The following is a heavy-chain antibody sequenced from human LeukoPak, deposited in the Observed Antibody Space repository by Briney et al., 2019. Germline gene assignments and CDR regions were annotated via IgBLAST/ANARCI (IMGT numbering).Heavy chain of an antibody. CDR3: AKDGVPAAILWASRYYYYYMDV. D-gene: IGHD2-2*02. CDR2: ISGSGGST. J-gene: IGHJ6*03. Sequence: PGGSLRLSCAASGFTFSSYAMSWVRQAPGKGLEWVSAISGSGGSTYYADSVKGRFTISRDNSKNTLYLQMNSLRAEDTAVYYCAKDGVPAAILWASRYYYYYMDVWGKGTTVTVSS. CDR1: GFTFSSYA. V-gene: IGHV3-23*01.